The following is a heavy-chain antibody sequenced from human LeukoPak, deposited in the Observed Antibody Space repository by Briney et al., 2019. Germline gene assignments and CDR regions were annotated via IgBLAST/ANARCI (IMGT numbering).Heavy chain of an antibody. Sequence: PGGSLRLSCAASGFTFNNYAMSWVRQAPGKGLEWVSSISGSGASTYYADSLRGRFTITRDNSQNTLYLHIKNLRAEDTAVYYCARSSDRAFDIWGQGTMVTVSS. D-gene: IGHD6-19*01. CDR1: GFTFNNYA. CDR3: ARSSDRAFDI. V-gene: IGHV3-23*01. J-gene: IGHJ3*02. CDR2: ISGSGAST.